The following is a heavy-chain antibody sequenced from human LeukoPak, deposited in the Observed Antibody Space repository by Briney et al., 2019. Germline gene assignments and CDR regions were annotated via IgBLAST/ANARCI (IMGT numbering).Heavy chain of an antibody. Sequence: GGTLRLSCAASGFTFSDYGMSWVRQSPGKGLEWVSTIGGRGGSTYYADSVKGRFTISRDNSKNTLYLQMNSLRAEDTAVYYCAKSGLNRFDYWGQGTLVTVSS. CDR3: AKSGLNRFDY. V-gene: IGHV3-23*01. CDR1: GFTFSDYG. CDR2: IGGRGGST. D-gene: IGHD2-15*01. J-gene: IGHJ4*02.